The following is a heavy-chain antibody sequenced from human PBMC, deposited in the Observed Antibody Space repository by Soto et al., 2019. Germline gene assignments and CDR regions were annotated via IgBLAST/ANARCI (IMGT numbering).Heavy chain of an antibody. CDR3: VSQRTSVLTQAYFDY. CDR1: GGSVSNSNYY. D-gene: IGHD2-8*01. J-gene: IGHJ4*02. V-gene: IGHV4-39*01. Sequence: ASETLSLTCTVSGGSVSNSNYYWGWIRQSPGKGLEWIGSVYYRGRSYSKSSVKSRVTISVDTSKNQFSLNLNSVTASDTAVYFCVSQRTSVLTQAYFDYWGPGALVTVSS. CDR2: VYYRGRS.